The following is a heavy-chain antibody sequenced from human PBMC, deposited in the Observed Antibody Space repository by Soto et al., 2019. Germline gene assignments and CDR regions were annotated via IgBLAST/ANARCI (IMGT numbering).Heavy chain of an antibody. CDR1: GDSIRNVY. J-gene: IGHJ4*02. CDR2: IYHSWNA. V-gene: IGHV4-59*13. D-gene: IGHD2-2*01. CDR3: ARAHAPTLPFDS. Sequence: QVQLQESGPGLVKPSETLSLPCTVSGDSIRNVYWSWIRQPPGKGLEWIGFIYHSWNAKYDPSLKSRVAMSVDSSKNQISLSLNSVTAADSAVYFCARAHAPTLPFDSWGQGTLVTVAS.